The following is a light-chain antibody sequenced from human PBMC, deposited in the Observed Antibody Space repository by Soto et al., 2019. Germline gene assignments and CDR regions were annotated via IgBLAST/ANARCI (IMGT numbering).Light chain of an antibody. J-gene: IGLJ2*01. CDR2: EVN. CDR1: SSDIGGYNY. V-gene: IGLV2-14*01. CDR3: SSYTSTTLLI. Sequence: QSALTQPASVSGSPGQSITISCTGTSSDIGGYNYVSWYQQHPGKAPKLIIYEVNNRPSGVSNRFSGSKSGNTASLTISGLRAEDEADYSCSSYTSTTLLIFGGGTKLTVL.